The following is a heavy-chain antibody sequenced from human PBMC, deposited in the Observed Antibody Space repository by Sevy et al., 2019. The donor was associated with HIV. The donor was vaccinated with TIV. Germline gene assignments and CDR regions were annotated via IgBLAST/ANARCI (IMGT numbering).Heavy chain of an antibody. V-gene: IGHV3-21*01. D-gene: IGHD6-19*01. CDR3: ARDLSPQGIWNTYRSSGRYGMDV. CDR1: GFTFRNYN. CDR2: ISSSSYI. J-gene: IGHJ6*02. Sequence: GGSLRLSCAASGFTFRNYNMNWVRQAPGKGLEWVSSISSSSYIYYADPVKGRFTISRDNAKNSLYLQMNSLRAEDTAVYYCARDLSPQGIWNTYRSSGRYGMDVWGQGSTVTVSS.